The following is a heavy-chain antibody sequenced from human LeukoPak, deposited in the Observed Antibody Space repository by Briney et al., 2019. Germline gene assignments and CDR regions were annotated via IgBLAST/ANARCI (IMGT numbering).Heavy chain of an antibody. Sequence: NSSETLSLTRTVSGGSISSSSYYWGWIRQPPGKGLEWIGSIYYSGSTYYNPSLKSRVTISVDTSKNQFSLKLSSVTAADTAVYYCARGHHDYGGNLDASPNEAFDYWGQGTLVTVSS. D-gene: IGHD4-23*01. CDR1: GGSISSSSYY. CDR3: ARGHHDYGGNLDASPNEAFDY. CDR2: IYYSGST. V-gene: IGHV4-39*07. J-gene: IGHJ4*02.